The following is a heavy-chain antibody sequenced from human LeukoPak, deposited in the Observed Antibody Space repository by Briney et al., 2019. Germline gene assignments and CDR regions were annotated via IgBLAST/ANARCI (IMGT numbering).Heavy chain of an antibody. Sequence: GSLRLSCAASGFTFSSYAMSWVRQPPGKGLEWIGEINHSGSTNYNPSLKSRVTISVDTSKNQFSLKLSSVTAADTAVYYCARGVRGVIITNHPFDYWGQGTLVTVSS. V-gene: IGHV4-34*01. D-gene: IGHD3-10*01. CDR1: GFTFSSYA. J-gene: IGHJ4*02. CDR3: ARGVRGVIITNHPFDY. CDR2: INHSGST.